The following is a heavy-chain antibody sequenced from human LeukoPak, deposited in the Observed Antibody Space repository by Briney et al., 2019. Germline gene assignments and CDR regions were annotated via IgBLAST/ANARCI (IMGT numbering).Heavy chain of an antibody. V-gene: IGHV3-21*01. CDR1: GFSFITYN. Sequence: PGGSLRLSCAASGFSFITYNMNWVRQAPGKGLEWVSSISSTSSYIYYADSVKGRFTISRDNAKNSLYLQMNSLRAEDTAVYYCARDPSGWYAYYYMDVWGKGTTVTISS. D-gene: IGHD6-19*01. CDR3: ARDPSGWYAYYYMDV. J-gene: IGHJ6*03. CDR2: ISSTSSYI.